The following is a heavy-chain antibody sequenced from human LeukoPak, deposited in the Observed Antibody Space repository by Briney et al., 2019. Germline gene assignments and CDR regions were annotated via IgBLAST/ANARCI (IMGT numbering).Heavy chain of an antibody. V-gene: IGHV1-2*02. J-gene: IGHJ3*02. CDR3: ARAGVWDYSDSSGYHNAAFDI. D-gene: IGHD3-22*01. Sequence: ASVKVSCKASGYTFTGYYMHWVRQAPGQGLEWMGWINPSSGGTNYAQKLQGRVTVTRDTSISTAYMDLSRLRSDDTAVYYCARAGVWDYSDSSGYHNAAFDIWGQGTMVTVSS. CDR1: GYTFTGYY. CDR2: INPSSGGT.